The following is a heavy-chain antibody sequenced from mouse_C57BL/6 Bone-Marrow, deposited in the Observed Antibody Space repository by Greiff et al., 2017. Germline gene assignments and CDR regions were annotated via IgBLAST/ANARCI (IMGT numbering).Heavy chain of an antibody. J-gene: IGHJ2*01. Sequence: VQLQQSGPELVKPGASVKISCKASGYTFTDYYMNWVKQSHGKSLEWIGDINPNNGGTSYNQKFKGKATLTVDKSSSTAYMELRSLTSEDSAVYYCARTVVARGYFDYWGQGTTLTVSS. D-gene: IGHD1-1*01. CDR2: INPNNGGT. CDR3: ARTVVARGYFDY. CDR1: GYTFTDYY. V-gene: IGHV1-26*01.